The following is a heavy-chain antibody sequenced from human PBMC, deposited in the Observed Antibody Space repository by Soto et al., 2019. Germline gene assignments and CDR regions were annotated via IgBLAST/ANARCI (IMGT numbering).Heavy chain of an antibody. CDR2: IYHSGST. CDR1: GGSISSSNW. J-gene: IGHJ3*02. V-gene: IGHV4-4*02. D-gene: IGHD5-18*01. Sequence: QVQLQESGPGLVKPSGTLSLTCAASGGSISSSNWWSWVRQPPGKGLEWIGQIYHSGSTNYNPSLKSRVTISVDKSKNQFSLKLSSVTAADTAVYYCARSNYSYGYDDAFDIWGQGTMVTVSS. CDR3: ARSNYSYGYDDAFDI.